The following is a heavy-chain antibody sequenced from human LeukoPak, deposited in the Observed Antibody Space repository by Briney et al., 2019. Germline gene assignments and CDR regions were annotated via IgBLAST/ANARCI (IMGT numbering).Heavy chain of an antibody. D-gene: IGHD1-26*01. V-gene: IGHV3-23*01. CDR3: AKHVDIVGIPFDY. CDR2: ISGSGGST. CDR1: GFTFSNYA. Sequence: PGGSLRLSXAASGFTFSNYAMSWVRQAPGKGLEWLSAISGSGGSTFYADSVKGRFTISRDNSKNTLYLQMSSLRAEDTAVYYCAKHVDIVGIPFDYWGQGTLVTVSS. J-gene: IGHJ4*02.